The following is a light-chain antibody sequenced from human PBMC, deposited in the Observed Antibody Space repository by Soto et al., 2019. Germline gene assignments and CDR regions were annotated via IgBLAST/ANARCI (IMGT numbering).Light chain of an antibody. CDR3: QQYENLPT. CDR2: KAS. V-gene: IGKV1-5*03. J-gene: IGKJ5*01. CDR1: QTISSW. Sequence: DIQMTQSPSTLSGSVGDRVTITCRASQTISSWLAWYQQKPGKAPKLLIYKASTLKSGVPSRFRGSGSGTDFTFTISRLQPEDIATYYCQQYENLPTFGQGTDWRL.